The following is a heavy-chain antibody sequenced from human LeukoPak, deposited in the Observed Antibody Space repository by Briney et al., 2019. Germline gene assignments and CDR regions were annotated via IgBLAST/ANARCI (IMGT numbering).Heavy chain of an antibody. CDR2: INPNSGGT. V-gene: IGHV1-2*02. CDR1: GYTFTSYG. CDR3: ARKGSLWFGESDFDY. D-gene: IGHD3-10*01. Sequence: ASVKVSCKASGYTFTSYGISWVRQAPGQGLEWMGWINPNSGGTNYAQKFQGRVTMTRDTSISTAYMELSRLRSDDTAVYYCARKGSLWFGESDFDYWGQGTLVTVSS. J-gene: IGHJ4*02.